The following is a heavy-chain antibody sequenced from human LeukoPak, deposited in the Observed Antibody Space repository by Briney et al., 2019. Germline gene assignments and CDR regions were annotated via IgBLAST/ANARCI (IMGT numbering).Heavy chain of an antibody. D-gene: IGHD1-26*01. J-gene: IGHJ4*02. CDR1: GFTFSSYG. Sequence: AGRSLRLSCAASGFTFSSYGMHWVRQAPGKGLEWVAVISYDETNKYYADSVKGRFTISRDDAKNSLYLQMNSLRDEDTAVYYCAREATYSGSHPFDYWGQGTLVTVSS. CDR2: ISYDETNK. V-gene: IGHV3-30*03. CDR3: AREATYSGSHPFDY.